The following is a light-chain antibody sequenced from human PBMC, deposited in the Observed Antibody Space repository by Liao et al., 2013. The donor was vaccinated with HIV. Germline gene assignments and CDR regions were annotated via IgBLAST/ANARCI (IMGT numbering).Light chain of an antibody. Sequence: SYELTQPPSVSLAPGKTARITCGGNNIGTKSVHWYQQKPGQAPVLVIYYDGDRPAGIPERFSASNSGNTATLTISWVEAGDEADYYCQVWDSNSDHHVFGTGTKVTVL. V-gene: IGLV3-21*04. CDR1: NIGTKS. CDR2: YDG. CDR3: QVWDSNSDHHV. J-gene: IGLJ1*01.